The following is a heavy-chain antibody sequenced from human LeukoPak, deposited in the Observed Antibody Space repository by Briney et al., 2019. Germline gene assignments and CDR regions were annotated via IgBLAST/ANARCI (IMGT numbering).Heavy chain of an antibody. D-gene: IGHD3-22*01. J-gene: IGHJ6*03. CDR3: ARKGYYYDSSGYYYYPPYYHYYMDV. CDR1: GGSFSGYY. V-gene: IGHV4-34*01. CDR2: INHSGST. Sequence: PSETLSLTCAVYGGSFSGYYWSWIRQPPGKGLEWIGEINHSGSTNYNPSLKSRVTISVDTSKNQFSLKLSSVTAADTAVYYCARKGYYYDSSGYYYYPPYYHYYMDVWGKGTTVTVSS.